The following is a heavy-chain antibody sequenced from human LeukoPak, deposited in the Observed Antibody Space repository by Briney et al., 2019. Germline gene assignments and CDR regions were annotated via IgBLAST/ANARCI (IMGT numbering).Heavy chain of an antibody. CDR1: GFTFSTYA. D-gene: IGHD2-15*01. Sequence: PGGSLRPSRAASGFTFSTYAMSWVRQAPGKGLEWVSVLSGSGGNTYYVDSVKGRFTISRDNSKNTLFLQMNSLRAEDTAVYYCAKGAMGLLYCSGGSCYVEYWGQGTLVTVSS. CDR2: LSGSGGNT. CDR3: AKGAMGLLYCSGGSCYVEY. J-gene: IGHJ4*02. V-gene: IGHV3-23*01.